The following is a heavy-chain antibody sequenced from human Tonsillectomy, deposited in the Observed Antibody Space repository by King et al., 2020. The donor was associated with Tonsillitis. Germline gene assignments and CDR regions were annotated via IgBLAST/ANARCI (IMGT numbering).Heavy chain of an antibody. CDR3: ARAYYYDTSGTPDY. D-gene: IGHD3-22*01. CDR2: ISYDGSNK. CDR1: GFTFSTYG. V-gene: IGHV3-33*05. Sequence: VQLVESGGGVVQPGRSLRLSCAASGFTFSTYGIHWVRQAPGKGLEWVALISYDGSNKYYADPVRGRFTISRDTSKNTVYLQMNSLRAEDTAVYYCARAYYYDTSGTPDYWGQGTLITVSS. J-gene: IGHJ4*02.